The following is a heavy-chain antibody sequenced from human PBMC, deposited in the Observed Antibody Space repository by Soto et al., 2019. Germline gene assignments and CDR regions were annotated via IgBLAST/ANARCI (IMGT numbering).Heavy chain of an antibody. J-gene: IGHJ6*02. D-gene: IGHD6-13*01. CDR3: ARAEYSSSWDTYYYYGMDV. Sequence: QVQLVESGGGLVKPGGSLRLSCAASGFTFSDYYMSWIRQAPGKRLEWVSYISSSSSYTNYADSVKGRFTISRDNAKNSLYLQMNSLRAEDTAVYYCARAEYSSSWDTYYYYGMDVWGQGTTVTVSS. CDR2: ISSSSSYT. CDR1: GFTFSDYY. V-gene: IGHV3-11*06.